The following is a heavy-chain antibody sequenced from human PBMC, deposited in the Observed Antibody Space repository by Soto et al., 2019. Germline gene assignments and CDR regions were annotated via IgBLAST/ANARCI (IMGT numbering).Heavy chain of an antibody. CDR3: PGNRHHYNWRNCFGP. J-gene: IGHJ5*02. CDR1: GGSIANYY. D-gene: IGHD1-1*01. V-gene: IGHV4-59*01. Sequence: SETLSLTCSVSGGSIANYYWSWIRQPPGKGLEWIGYVYYSGSTNYNPSLKSRVTMSVDTSRNLFSLKLTSVTAADTAMYYCPGNRHHYNWRNCFGPWGQGTLGTVSS. CDR2: VYYSGST.